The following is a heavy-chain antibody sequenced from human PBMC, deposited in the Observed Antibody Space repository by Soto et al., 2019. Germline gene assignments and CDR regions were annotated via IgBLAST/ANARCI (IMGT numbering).Heavy chain of an antibody. CDR3: ARDLGAGYCSSTSCLNYYYGMDA. J-gene: IGHJ6*02. Sequence: ASVKVSCKASGYTFTSYGISWVRQAPGQGLEWMGWISAYNGNTNYAQKLQGRVTMTTDTSTNTAYMELRSLRSDDTAVYYCARDLGAGYCSSTSCLNYYYGMDAWGQGTTVTVS. D-gene: IGHD2-2*01. CDR2: ISAYNGNT. CDR1: GYTFTSYG. V-gene: IGHV1-18*04.